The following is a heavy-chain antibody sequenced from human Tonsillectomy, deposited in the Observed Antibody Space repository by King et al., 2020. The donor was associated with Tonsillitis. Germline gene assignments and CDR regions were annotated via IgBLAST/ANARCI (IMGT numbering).Heavy chain of an antibody. J-gene: IGHJ4*02. V-gene: IGHV3-74*03. Sequence: VQLVESGGSLVQPGWSLRLACAASGFTFSSYWMHWVRQAPGKGLVLVSRISIGGTSTTYADSVKGRFTISRDNAKNTLYLQMNSLRAEDTAVYYCARGYSGTYRVDYWGQGTLVTVSS. CDR3: ARGYSGTYRVDY. CDR2: ISIGGTST. CDR1: GFTFSSYW. D-gene: IGHD1-26*01.